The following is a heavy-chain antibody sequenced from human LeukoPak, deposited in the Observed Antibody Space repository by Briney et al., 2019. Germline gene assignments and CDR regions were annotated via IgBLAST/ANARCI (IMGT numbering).Heavy chain of an antibody. Sequence: ASVKVSCKASGYTFTSYGISWVRQAPGQGLEWMGWISAYNGNTNYAQKLQGRVTMTTDTSTSTAYMELRSLRSDDTAVYYCARDRRIMDRDGHNRGVDYWGQGTLVTVSS. CDR2: ISAYNGNT. CDR1: GYTFTSYG. J-gene: IGHJ4*02. V-gene: IGHV1-18*01. D-gene: IGHD5-24*01. CDR3: ARDRRIMDRDGHNRGVDY.